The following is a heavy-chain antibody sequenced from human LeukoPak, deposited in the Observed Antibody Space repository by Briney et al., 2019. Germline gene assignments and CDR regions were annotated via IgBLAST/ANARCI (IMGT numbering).Heavy chain of an antibody. Sequence: SVKVSCKASGGTFSSYAISWVRQAPGQGLEWMGGIIPIFGTANYAQKFQGRVTITTDESTSTAYMELSSLRSEDTAVYYCAGIVPFRNWFDPWGQGTLVTVSS. V-gene: IGHV1-69*05. D-gene: IGHD2-2*01. CDR1: GGTFSSYA. J-gene: IGHJ5*02. CDR3: AGIVPFRNWFDP. CDR2: IIPIFGTA.